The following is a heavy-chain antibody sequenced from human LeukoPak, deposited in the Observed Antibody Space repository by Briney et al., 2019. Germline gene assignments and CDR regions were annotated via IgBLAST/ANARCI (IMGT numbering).Heavy chain of an antibody. CDR2: FYTSGTT. Sequence: KPSETLSLTCTVSGGSISSYYWSWIRQPAGKRLEWIGRFYTSGTTNYNPSLKSRVTMSVDASKNQFSLKLSSVTAADTAVYYCARVPAMIEENWFDPWGQGTLVTVSS. V-gene: IGHV4-4*07. J-gene: IGHJ5*02. CDR3: ARVPAMIEENWFDP. D-gene: IGHD3-22*01. CDR1: GGSISSYY.